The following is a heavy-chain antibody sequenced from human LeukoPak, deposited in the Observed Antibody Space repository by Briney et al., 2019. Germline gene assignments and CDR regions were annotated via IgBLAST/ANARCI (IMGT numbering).Heavy chain of an antibody. J-gene: IGHJ3*02. D-gene: IGHD2-15*01. V-gene: IGHV1-46*01. CDR1: GYTLTDYY. CDR2: INPNGGST. CDR3: ARGMTAAQGDIVVVVADGDAFDI. Sequence: GASVKVSCKASGYTLTDYYVHWVRQAPGQGLEWMGLINPNGGSTSYAQKFQGRVTITADESTSTAYMELSSLRSEDTAVYYCARGMTAAQGDIVVVVADGDAFDIWGQGTMVTVSS.